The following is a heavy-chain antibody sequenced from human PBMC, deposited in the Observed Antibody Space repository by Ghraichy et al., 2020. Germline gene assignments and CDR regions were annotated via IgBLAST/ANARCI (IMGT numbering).Heavy chain of an antibody. J-gene: IGHJ4*02. D-gene: IGHD6-19*01. CDR1: GFTFSSYA. CDR3: AKGDLIAVAGDY. CDR2: ISGSGGST. V-gene: IGHV3-23*01. Sequence: GRSLRLSCAASGFTFSSYAMSWVRQAPGKGLEWVSGISGSGGSTYYADSVKGRFTISRDNSKNTLYLQMNSLRAEDTAVYYCAKGDLIAVAGDYWGQGTLVSVSS.